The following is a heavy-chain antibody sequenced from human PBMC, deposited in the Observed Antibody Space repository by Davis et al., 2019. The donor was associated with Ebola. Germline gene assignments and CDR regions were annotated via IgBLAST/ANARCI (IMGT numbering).Heavy chain of an antibody. D-gene: IGHD3-10*01. CDR2: IKSKTEGGTT. CDR3: ARDPYNYGSGSYGFWFDP. Sequence: GESLKISCAASGFTFSNAWMSWVRQAPGKGLEWVGRIKSKTEGGTTDYAAPVKGRFTISRDDSKDTLYLQMNSLGAEDTAVYYCARDPYNYGSGSYGFWFDPWGQGTLVTVSS. J-gene: IGHJ5*02. CDR1: GFTFSNAW. V-gene: IGHV3-15*01.